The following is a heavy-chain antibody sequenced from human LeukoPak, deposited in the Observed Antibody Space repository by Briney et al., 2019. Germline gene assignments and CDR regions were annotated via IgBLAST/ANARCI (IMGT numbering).Heavy chain of an antibody. CDR2: IYHSGTT. CDR3: ARDGSYYRDWFDP. Sequence: SGTLSLTCTVSGYSISTGYFWGWIRQTPGKWLEWIGSIYHSGTTYYNPSLKSRVTISVDASENQFSLKLNSVTAADTAVYYCARDGSYYRDWFDPWGQGTLVTISS. V-gene: IGHV4-38-2*02. D-gene: IGHD1-26*01. CDR1: GYSISTGYF. J-gene: IGHJ5*02.